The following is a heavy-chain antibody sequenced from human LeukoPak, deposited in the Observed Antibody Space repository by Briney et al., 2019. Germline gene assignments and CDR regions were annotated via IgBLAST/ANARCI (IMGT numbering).Heavy chain of an antibody. D-gene: IGHD6-13*01. Sequence: GGSLRLSSAASGFTFSSYSMNWVRQAPGKGLEWVSSISSSSSYIYYADSVKGRFTISRDNAKNSLYLQMNSLRAEDTAVYYCARDLSSSWQSFDYWGQGTLVTVSS. J-gene: IGHJ4*02. CDR3: ARDLSSSWQSFDY. V-gene: IGHV3-21*01. CDR1: GFTFSSYS. CDR2: ISSSSSYI.